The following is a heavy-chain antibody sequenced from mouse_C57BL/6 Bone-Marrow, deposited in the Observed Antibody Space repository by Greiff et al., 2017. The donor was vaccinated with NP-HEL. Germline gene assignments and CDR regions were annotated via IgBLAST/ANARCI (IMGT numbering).Heavy chain of an antibody. CDR2: IYPGDGDT. V-gene: IGHV1-82*01. Sequence: QVQLQQSGPELVKPGASVKISCKASGYAFSSSWMNWVKQRPGKGLEWIGRIYPGDGDTNYNGKFKGKATLTADKSSSTAYMQLSSLTSEDCAVYCCARGTTNFDYRGKGTTLTVSS. D-gene: IGHD1-1*01. CDR3: ARGTTNFDY. CDR1: GYAFSSSW. J-gene: IGHJ2*01.